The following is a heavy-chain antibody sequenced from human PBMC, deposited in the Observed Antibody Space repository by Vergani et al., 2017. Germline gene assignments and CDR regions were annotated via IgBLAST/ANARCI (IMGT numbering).Heavy chain of an antibody. CDR3: ARDXCSSTSCYMRGFDY. Sequence: EVQLVESGGGLVKPGGSLRLSCAASGFTFSSYSMNWVRQAPGKGLEWVSSISSSSSYIYYADSVKGRFTISRDNAKNSLYLQMNSLRAEDTAVYYCARDXCSSTSCYMRGFDYWGQGTLVTVSS. V-gene: IGHV3-21*01. D-gene: IGHD2-2*02. CDR2: ISSSSSYI. CDR1: GFTFSSYS. J-gene: IGHJ4*02.